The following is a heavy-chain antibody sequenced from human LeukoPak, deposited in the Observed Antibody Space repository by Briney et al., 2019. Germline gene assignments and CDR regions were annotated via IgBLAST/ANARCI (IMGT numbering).Heavy chain of an antibody. J-gene: IGHJ4*02. CDR3: ARETTVAPFDY. CDR2: IWYDGSNK. D-gene: IGHD4-23*01. V-gene: IGHV3-33*01. CDR1: GFTFSSYG. Sequence: PGGSLRLSCAASGFTFSSYGMHWVRQAPGKGLEWVAVIWYDGSNKYYADSVKGRFTISRDNSKNTLYLQMNSLRAEDTAVNYCARETTVAPFDYWGQGTLVTVSS.